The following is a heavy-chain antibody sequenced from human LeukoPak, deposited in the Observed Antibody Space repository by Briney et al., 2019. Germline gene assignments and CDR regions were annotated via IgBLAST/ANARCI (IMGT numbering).Heavy chain of an antibody. CDR3: ARDYYDSSGYYN. J-gene: IGHJ4*02. V-gene: IGHV1-69*05. CDR2: IIPIFGTE. D-gene: IGHD3-22*01. Sequence: ASVKVSCKASGGTFSSYAISWVRQAPGQGLEWMGRIIPIFGTENYAQKFQGRVTITTDESTSTAYMELSSLRSEDTAVYYCARDYYDSSGYYNWGQGTLVTVSS. CDR1: GGTFSSYA.